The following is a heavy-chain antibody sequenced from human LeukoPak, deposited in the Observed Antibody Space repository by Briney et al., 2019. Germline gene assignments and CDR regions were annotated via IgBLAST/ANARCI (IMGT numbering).Heavy chain of an antibody. J-gene: IGHJ4*02. CDR1: GHTLTKLS. CDR3: ATVRGGLTDPYYFDY. D-gene: IGHD3-10*01. CDR2: FDPEDGET. Sequence: GASVKVSCKVSGHTLTKLSMHWVRQAPGKGLQWMGGFDPEDGETIYAQKFQGRVTMTEDTSTDTAYMELSSLRSEDSAVYYCATVRGGLTDPYYFDYWGQGPLVTVSS. V-gene: IGHV1-24*01.